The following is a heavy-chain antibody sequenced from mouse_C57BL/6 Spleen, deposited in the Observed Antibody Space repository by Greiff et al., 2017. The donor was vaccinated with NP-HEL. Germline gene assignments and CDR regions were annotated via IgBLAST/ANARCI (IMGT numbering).Heavy chain of an antibody. CDR1: GFTFSSYA. V-gene: IGHV5-4*01. D-gene: IGHD1-1*01. CDR2: ISDGGSYT. J-gene: IGHJ4*01. CDR3: ARDGTVVNAMDY. Sequence: EVKLVESGGGLVKPGGSLKLSCAASGFTFSSYAMSWVRQTPEKRPEWVATISDGGSYTYYPDNVKGRFTISRDNAKNNLYLQMSHLKSEDTAMYYCARDGTVVNAMDYWGQGTSVTVSS.